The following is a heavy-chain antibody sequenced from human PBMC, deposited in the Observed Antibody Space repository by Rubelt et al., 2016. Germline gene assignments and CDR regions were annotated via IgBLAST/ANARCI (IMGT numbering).Heavy chain of an antibody. CDR3: RALIIVRGQH. J-gene: IGHJ1*01. CDR1: GGSFSGYY. Sequence: QVQLQQWGAGLLKPSETLSLTCAVYGGSFSGYYWSWIRQPPGKGLEWIGEINHSGSTNYNPSLTSQVTVLVETSTNQFSLKLGSVTAADTAVYYCRALIIVRGQHWGQGSLVTVS. CDR2: INHSGST. D-gene: IGHD3-16*02. V-gene: IGHV4-34*01.